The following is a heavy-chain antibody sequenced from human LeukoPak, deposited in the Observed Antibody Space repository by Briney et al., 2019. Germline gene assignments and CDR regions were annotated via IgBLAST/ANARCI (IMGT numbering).Heavy chain of an antibody. Sequence: RASVKVSCKASGYTFTSYGISWVRQAPGQGLEWMGWISAYNGNTNYAQKLQGRVTMTTDTSTSTAYMELRSLRSDDTAVYYCARDLRSTNYGDAVIWSDPWGQGTLVTVSS. CDR2: ISAYNGNT. V-gene: IGHV1-18*01. CDR1: GYTFTSYG. J-gene: IGHJ5*02. CDR3: ARDLRSTNYGDAVIWSDP. D-gene: IGHD4-17*01.